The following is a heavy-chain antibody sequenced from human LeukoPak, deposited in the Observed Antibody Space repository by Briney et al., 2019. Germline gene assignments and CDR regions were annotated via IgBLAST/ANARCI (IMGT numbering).Heavy chain of an antibody. CDR1: GYTFTGYY. J-gene: IGHJ2*01. D-gene: IGHD1-26*01. Sequence: ASVKVYCKASGYTFTGYYMHWVRQAPGQGLEWMGWINPNSGGTNYAQKFQGRVTMTRDTSISTAYMELSRLRSDDTAVYYCARTSGSYSFYWYFDLWGRGTLVTVSS. V-gene: IGHV1-2*02. CDR2: INPNSGGT. CDR3: ARTSGSYSFYWYFDL.